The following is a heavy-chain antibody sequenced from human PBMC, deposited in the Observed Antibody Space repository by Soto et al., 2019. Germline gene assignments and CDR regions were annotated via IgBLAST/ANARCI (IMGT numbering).Heavy chain of an antibody. Sequence: ELQLVESGGGLAQPGGPLRLTCAASGITFSSSWMSWGRQSPGEGLGWVANIKQAGSYKYYVDSVKGRFTISRDITKNALFMQMNSLSAEDTDLYYCAIDAGYYAWGDGTLVTVSS. CDR2: IKQAGSYK. V-gene: IGHV3-7*01. CDR3: AIDAGYYA. D-gene: IGHD3-10*01. CDR1: GITFSSSW. J-gene: IGHJ5*01.